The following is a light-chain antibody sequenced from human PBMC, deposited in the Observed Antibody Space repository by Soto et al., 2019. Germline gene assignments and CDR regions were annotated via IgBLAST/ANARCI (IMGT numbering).Light chain of an antibody. V-gene: IGLV2-14*01. J-gene: IGLJ3*02. CDR2: DVS. Sequence: QSALTQPASVSGSPGQSITISCTGTSSDVGGYNYVSWYQQHPGKAPKLMILDVSSRPSGVSNRFFGSKSGNTASLTISGLQAEDEAHYFCSSYTSSSTYWVFGGGTKLTVL. CDR1: SSDVGGYNY. CDR3: SSYTSSSTYWV.